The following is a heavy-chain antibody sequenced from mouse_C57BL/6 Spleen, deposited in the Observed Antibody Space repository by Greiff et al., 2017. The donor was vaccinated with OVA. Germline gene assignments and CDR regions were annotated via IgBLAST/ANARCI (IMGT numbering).Heavy chain of an antibody. J-gene: IGHJ2*01. Sequence: QVQLQQSGAELVRPGASVKLSCKASGYTFTDYYINWVKQRPGQGLEWIARIYPGSGNTYYNEKFKGKATLTAEKSSSTAYMQLSSLTSEDSAVYFCAREGSSYGYWGQGTTLTVSS. D-gene: IGHD1-1*01. V-gene: IGHV1-76*01. CDR3: AREGSSYGY. CDR1: GYTFTDYY. CDR2: IYPGSGNT.